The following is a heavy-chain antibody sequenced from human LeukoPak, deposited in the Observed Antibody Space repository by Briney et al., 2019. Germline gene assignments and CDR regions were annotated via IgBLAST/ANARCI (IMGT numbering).Heavy chain of an antibody. V-gene: IGHV3-20*04. Sequence: GGSLRLSCAASGFIFDDYGMSWVRQAPGKGLEWVSGINWNGGSTGYADSVKGRFTISRDNAKNSLYLQMNSLRAEDTAVYYCAKVSAWAMVGATYFDYWGQGTLVTVSS. D-gene: IGHD1-26*01. J-gene: IGHJ4*02. CDR2: INWNGGST. CDR3: AKVSAWAMVGATYFDY. CDR1: GFIFDDYG.